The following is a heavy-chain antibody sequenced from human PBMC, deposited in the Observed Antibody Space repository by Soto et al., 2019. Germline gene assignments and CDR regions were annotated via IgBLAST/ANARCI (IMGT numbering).Heavy chain of an antibody. J-gene: IGHJ4*02. CDR1: GGSFSGYY. CDR3: ARGLGSGRITHFDY. V-gene: IGHV4-34*01. D-gene: IGHD2-15*01. CDR2: INHSGST. Sequence: QVQLQQWGAGLLKPSETLSLTCAVYGGSFSGYYWSWIRQPPGKGLEWIGEINHSGSTNYNPSLKSRVIISVDTSKNPFSLKLSSVTAADTAVYYCARGLGSGRITHFDYWGQGTLVTVSS.